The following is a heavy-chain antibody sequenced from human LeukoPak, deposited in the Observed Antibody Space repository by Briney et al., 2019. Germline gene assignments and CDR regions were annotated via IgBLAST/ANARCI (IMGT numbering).Heavy chain of an antibody. CDR2: INAGNGNT. CDR1: GYTFTSYA. J-gene: IGHJ6*04. V-gene: IGHV1-3*01. D-gene: IGHD3-10*01. Sequence: ASVKVSCKASGYTFTSYAMHWVRQAPGQRLEWMGWINAGNGNTKYSQKFQGRVNITRDTSASTAYMELSSLRSEDTAVYYCARDHYYGSGSLYGMDVWGKGTTVTVSS. CDR3: ARDHYYGSGSLYGMDV.